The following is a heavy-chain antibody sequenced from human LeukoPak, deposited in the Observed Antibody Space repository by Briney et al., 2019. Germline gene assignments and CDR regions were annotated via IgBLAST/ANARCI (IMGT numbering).Heavy chain of an antibody. CDR2: IYSGGST. CDR3: ARDTRLYSGSGSYFLDY. D-gene: IGHD3-10*01. V-gene: IGHV3-53*01. Sequence: PGGSLRLSCAASGFTVRSNYMSWGRQAPGKGLEWVLVIYSGGSTYYADSVQGRFTIYRDNSKNTLYLQMNSLRAEDTAVYYCARDTRLYSGSGSYFLDYWGQGTLVTVSS. CDR1: GFTVRSNY. J-gene: IGHJ4*02.